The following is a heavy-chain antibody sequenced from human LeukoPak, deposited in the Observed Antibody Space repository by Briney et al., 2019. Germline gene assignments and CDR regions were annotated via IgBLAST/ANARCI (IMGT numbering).Heavy chain of an antibody. V-gene: IGHV3-23*01. CDR3: ARGSSNIAGRNNWFDP. CDR2: ISRRGDRT. CDR1: GFPFADYA. Sequence: GGSLRLSCAASGFPFADYAMSWVRQAPGKGLEWVSGISRRGDRTDYADSVKGRFTISRDNSRNTLLLQMNSLRADDTAVYYCARGSSNIAGRNNWFDPWGQGTLVTVSS. J-gene: IGHJ5*02. D-gene: IGHD6-6*01.